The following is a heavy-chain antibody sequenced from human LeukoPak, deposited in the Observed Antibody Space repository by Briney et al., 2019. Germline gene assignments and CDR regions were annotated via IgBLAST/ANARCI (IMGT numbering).Heavy chain of an antibody. CDR1: GFSFSSYW. CDR3: ARDKYGAYSDF. Sequence: GGSLRLSCAASGFSFSSYWMDWVRQAPGKGLEWVGNIKHDGSEQYYVDSVKGRFTISRDNGRNLVYLQMNSLRVEDTAVYYCARDKYGAYSDFWGQGILVTVAS. D-gene: IGHD1-26*01. CDR2: IKHDGSEQ. V-gene: IGHV3-7*04. J-gene: IGHJ4*02.